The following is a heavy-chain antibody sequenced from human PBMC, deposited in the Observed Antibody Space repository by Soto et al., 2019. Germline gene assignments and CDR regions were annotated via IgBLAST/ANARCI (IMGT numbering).Heavy chain of an antibody. D-gene: IGHD3-10*01. Sequence: ASVKVSCKASGYTFTSYGISWVRQAPGQGLEWMGWISAYNGNTNYAQKLQGRVTMTTDTSTSTAYMELRSLRSDDTAVYYCARIPPSITMVRGVTGWYYGMDVWGQGTTVTVSS. CDR1: GYTFTSYG. CDR3: ARIPPSITMVRGVTGWYYGMDV. J-gene: IGHJ6*02. CDR2: ISAYNGNT. V-gene: IGHV1-18*04.